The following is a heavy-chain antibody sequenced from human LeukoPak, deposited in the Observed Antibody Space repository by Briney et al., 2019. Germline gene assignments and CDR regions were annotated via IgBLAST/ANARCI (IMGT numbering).Heavy chain of an antibody. CDR2: INHSGST. J-gene: IGHJ4*02. CDR3: AREDRLAVRFYYFDS. CDR1: GGSFSGYY. V-gene: IGHV4-34*01. D-gene: IGHD2/OR15-2a*01. Sequence: SETLSLTCAVYGGSFSGYYWSWIRQPPRKGLEWIGEINHSGSTNYNPSLKSRVTISVDTSKNQFSLKLSSVTAADTAVYYCAREDRLAVRFYYFDSWGQGTLVTVSS.